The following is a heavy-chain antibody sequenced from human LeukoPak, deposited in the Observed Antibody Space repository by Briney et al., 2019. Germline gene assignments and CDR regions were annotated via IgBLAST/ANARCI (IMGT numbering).Heavy chain of an antibody. CDR2: IKEDGSAK. Sequence: GGSLRLSCAASGXTVNSNYVNWVRQAPGKGLEWVANIKEDGSAKYYVDSVKGRFTISRDNAKNSQYLQMNSLRAEDTAVYYCARDTGYNTFDYWGQGTLVTVSS. V-gene: IGHV3-7*05. D-gene: IGHD5-24*01. CDR1: GXTVNSNY. CDR3: ARDTGYNTFDY. J-gene: IGHJ4*02.